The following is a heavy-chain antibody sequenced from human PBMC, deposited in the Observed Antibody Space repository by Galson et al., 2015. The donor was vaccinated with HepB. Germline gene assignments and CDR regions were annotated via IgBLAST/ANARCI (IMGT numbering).Heavy chain of an antibody. CDR3: ERDSGYCPSVDCRGDGFDA. J-gene: IGHJ3*01. V-gene: IGHV3-7*01. CDR1: GFTFSSHW. D-gene: IGHD2-8*02. Sequence: SLRLCCAASGFTFSSHWMTWVRQAPGKGLEWVANIKQDGSEKYYVDSVKGRFTISRDNAKTSLYLQMNSLSAEDTAVYYCERDSGYCPSVDCRGDGFDAWGQGTMVTVSS. CDR2: IKQDGSEK.